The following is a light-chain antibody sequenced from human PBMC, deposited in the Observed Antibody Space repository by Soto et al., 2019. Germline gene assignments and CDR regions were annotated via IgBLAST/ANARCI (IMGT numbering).Light chain of an antibody. J-gene: IGLJ2*01. CDR2: RDS. CDR3: HVWDSNNVV. CDR1: NIGKKN. Sequence: SSELTQPLSVSVVLGQTARITCGGNNIGKKNVHWYQQKPGQAPVMVIYRDSSRPSGIPERFSGSKSGDTATLTISSAQAVDEADYYCHVWDSNNVVFGGGTKLTVL. V-gene: IGLV3-9*01.